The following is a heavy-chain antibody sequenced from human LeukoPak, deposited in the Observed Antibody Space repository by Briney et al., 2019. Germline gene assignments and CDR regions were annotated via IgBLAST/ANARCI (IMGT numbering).Heavy chain of an antibody. J-gene: IGHJ4*02. V-gene: IGHV3-23*01. CDR3: AKIGFGSDFWSGPPL. CDR1: GLTLSTYV. Sequence: GGSLRLSCAASGLTLSTYVMNWVRQAPGKGLEWVSGMSGSGGRTYYAGSVRGRFTISRDTSMNTLSLQMNSLRAEDTAIYYCAKIGFGSDFWSGPPLWGQGTLVTVSS. D-gene: IGHD3-3*01. CDR2: MSGSGGRT.